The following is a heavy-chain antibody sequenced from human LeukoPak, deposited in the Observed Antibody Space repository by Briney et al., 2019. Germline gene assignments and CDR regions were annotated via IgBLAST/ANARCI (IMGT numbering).Heavy chain of an antibody. V-gene: IGHV3-23*01. D-gene: IGHD3-3*01. CDR1: GFTLAGHT. CDR2: IGGRDDRT. Sequence: GSLRLSCAASGFTLAGHTMTWLRQAPGKGLEWVSIIGGRDDRTYYADFVEGRFTISRDNSKNILYLHMSSLRAEDTAVFFCAKDPNPLYDLWSGFKWGQGTLVTVS. J-gene: IGHJ4*02. CDR3: AKDPNPLYDLWSGFK.